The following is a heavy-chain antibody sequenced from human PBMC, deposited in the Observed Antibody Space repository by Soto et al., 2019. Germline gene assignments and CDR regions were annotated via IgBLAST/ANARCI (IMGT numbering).Heavy chain of an antibody. CDR3: ARGGGYYYDSSGYSLDY. V-gene: IGHV4-31*03. D-gene: IGHD3-22*01. CDR2: IYYSGST. J-gene: IGHJ4*02. CDR1: GGSISSGGYY. Sequence: SETLSLTCTVSGGSISSGGYYWSWIRQHPGKGLEWIGYIYYSGSTYYNPSLKSRVTISVDTSKNQFSLNLSSVTAADTAVYYCARGGGYYYDSSGYSLDYWGQGTLVTVSS.